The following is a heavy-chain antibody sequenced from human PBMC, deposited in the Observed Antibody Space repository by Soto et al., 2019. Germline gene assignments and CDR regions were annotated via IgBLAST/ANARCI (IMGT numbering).Heavy chain of an antibody. J-gene: IGHJ6*02. D-gene: IGHD1-26*01. Sequence: ETLSLTCTVSGGSISSHYWSWVRQAPGKGLEWIGHIYYRGSTNYNPSLRSRSTISVDTSKNQFSLKLNSVTTADAAVYYCARDGREASGMDVWGQGTKVTVSS. CDR3: ARDGREASGMDV. CDR2: IYYRGST. V-gene: IGHV4-59*11. CDR1: GGSISSHY.